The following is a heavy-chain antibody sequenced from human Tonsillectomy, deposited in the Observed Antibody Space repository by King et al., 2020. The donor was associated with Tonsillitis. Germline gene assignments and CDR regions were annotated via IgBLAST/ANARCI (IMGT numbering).Heavy chain of an antibody. CDR1: GGSISSSSYY. CDR2: IYYSGST. V-gene: IGHV4-39*01. Sequence: QLQESGPGLVKPSETLSLTCTVSGGSISSSSYYWGWIRQPPGKGLEWIGSIYYSGSTYYNPSLKSRVTISVDTSKNQFSLKLSSVTAADTAMYYCARRITMVRGVIIPAVWYFDLWGRGTLVTVSS. J-gene: IGHJ2*01. D-gene: IGHD3-10*01. CDR3: ARRITMVRGVIIPAVWYFDL.